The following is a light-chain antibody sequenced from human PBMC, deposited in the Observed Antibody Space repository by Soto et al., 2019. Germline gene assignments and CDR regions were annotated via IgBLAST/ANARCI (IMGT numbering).Light chain of an antibody. CDR3: QQYHYWWT. CDR1: QSVNSK. V-gene: IGKV3D-15*01. Sequence: EIMMTQSPASLSVSPGERATLSCRASQSVNSKLAWYQQKPGQAPRLLIYDASTRATGIAARFSGSGSGTEVTLTISSLQSEDFAVYYCQQYHYWWTFGQGTKVEIK. CDR2: DAS. J-gene: IGKJ1*01.